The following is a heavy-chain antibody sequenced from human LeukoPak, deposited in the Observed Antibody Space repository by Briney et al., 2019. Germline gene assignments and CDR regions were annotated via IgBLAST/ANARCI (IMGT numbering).Heavy chain of an antibody. CDR3: AKDSTVTTTWVDY. D-gene: IGHD4-17*01. V-gene: IGHV3-30*18. J-gene: IGHJ4*02. Sequence: GGSLRLSCAASGFTLRSYDMHWIRQAPGKGLEWVAVISYDGSNKYYADSVKGRFTISRDNSKNTLYLQMNSLRAEDTAVYYCAKDSTVTTTWVDYWGQGTLVTVSS. CDR2: ISYDGSNK. CDR1: GFTLRSYD.